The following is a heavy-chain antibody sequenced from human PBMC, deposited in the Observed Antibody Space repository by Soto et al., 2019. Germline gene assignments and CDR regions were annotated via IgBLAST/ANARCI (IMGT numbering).Heavy chain of an antibody. CDR1: GCPFRRYG. J-gene: IGHJ4*02. V-gene: IGHV3-33*01. CDR3: ARDGEAMIAPFGY. CDR2: IWYDGSNK. D-gene: IGHD3-22*01. Sequence: PGGSLRLSGAASGCPFRRYGMHWVRQAPGKGLEWVAVIWYDGSNKYYADSVKGRFTISRDNSKNTLYLQMNSLRAEDTAVYYCARDGEAMIAPFGYWGQGTLVTVSS.